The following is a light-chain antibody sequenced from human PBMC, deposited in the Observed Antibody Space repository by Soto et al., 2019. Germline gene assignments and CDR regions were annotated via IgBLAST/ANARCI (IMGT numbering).Light chain of an antibody. Sequence: DIQMTQSPSTLAASVGDRVTITCRASQNINRWLAWYQQKPGKAPKVLIYDASSLESWVPSRFSGSGSGTEFTLTITSLQPDDFATYYCQQYDGYFGPGTKVDFK. V-gene: IGKV1-5*01. CDR3: QQYDGY. J-gene: IGKJ3*01. CDR2: DAS. CDR1: QNINRW.